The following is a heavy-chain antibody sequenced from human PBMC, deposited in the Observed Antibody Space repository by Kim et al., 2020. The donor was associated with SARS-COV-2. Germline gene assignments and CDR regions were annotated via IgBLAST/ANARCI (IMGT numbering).Heavy chain of an antibody. CDR2: IYYSGIT. CDR3: VRSEQQLVKGAY. V-gene: IGHV4-39*01. CDR1: GGSISSSSYY. Sequence: SETLSLTCTVSGGSISSSSYYWGWIRQPPGKGLEWIGTIYYSGITYYNPSLKSRVTISVDTSKNQFSLKLRSVTAADTAMYYCVRSEQQLVKGAYWGQGTLVTVSS. D-gene: IGHD6-13*01. J-gene: IGHJ4*02.